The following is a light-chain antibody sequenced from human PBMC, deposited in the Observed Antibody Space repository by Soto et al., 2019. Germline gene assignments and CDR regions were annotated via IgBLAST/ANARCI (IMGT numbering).Light chain of an antibody. CDR1: QSISSY. V-gene: IGKV1-39*01. Sequence: DIQMTQSPSSLSASVGDRVTITCRASQSISSYLNWYQQKPGKAPKLLIYAASSLQSGVPSRFSGSGSGTDFTLTISSLQPEDVATYYCQQSYSTPYTFGQGTKRESK. CDR2: AAS. CDR3: QQSYSTPYT. J-gene: IGKJ2*01.